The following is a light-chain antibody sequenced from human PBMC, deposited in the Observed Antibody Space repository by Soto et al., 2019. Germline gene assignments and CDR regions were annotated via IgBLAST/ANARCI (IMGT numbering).Light chain of an antibody. CDR1: SSDVGGYNY. J-gene: IGLJ1*01. CDR2: DVS. CDR3: SSYTSGSTYV. Sequence: SVLTQPASVSGSPGQSITISCTGTSSDVGGYNYVSWYQQHPGKAPELMIYDVSSRPSGVSSRFSGSKSGNTASLTISGLLAEDEADYYCSSYTSGSTYVFGTGTKVTV. V-gene: IGLV2-14*03.